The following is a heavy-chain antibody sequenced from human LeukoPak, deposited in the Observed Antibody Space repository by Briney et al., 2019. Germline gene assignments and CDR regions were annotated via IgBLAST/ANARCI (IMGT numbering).Heavy chain of an antibody. Sequence: SETLSLTCAVYGGSFSGYYWSWLRQPPGKGLEWIGEINHSGSTNYNPSLKSRVTISVDTSKNQFSLKLSSVTAADTAVYYCARGKYCSGGSCYASYYYYYGMDVWGQGTTVTVSS. J-gene: IGHJ6*02. CDR1: GGSFSGYY. CDR3: ARGKYCSGGSCYASYYYYYGMDV. CDR2: INHSGST. D-gene: IGHD2-15*01. V-gene: IGHV4-34*01.